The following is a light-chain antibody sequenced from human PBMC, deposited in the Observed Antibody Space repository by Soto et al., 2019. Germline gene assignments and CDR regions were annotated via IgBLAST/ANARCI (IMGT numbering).Light chain of an antibody. V-gene: IGKV4-1*01. CDR3: HQFYSSPPT. CDR1: QSVLFTSNNKDF. Sequence: DIVMTQSPDSLAVSLGERATITCKSSQSVLFTSNNKDFLAWYQQTPGQSPKLILFWASTRASGVPDRFSGSGSGTDINLTIDSLQAEDAAVYYCHQFYSSPPTFGQATKVDIK. J-gene: IGKJ1*01. CDR2: WAS.